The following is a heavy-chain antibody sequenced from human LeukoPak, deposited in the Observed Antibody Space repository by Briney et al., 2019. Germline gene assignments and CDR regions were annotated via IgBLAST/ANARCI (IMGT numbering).Heavy chain of an antibody. V-gene: IGHV3-23*01. CDR3: AKGGDYYYLGYYFDY. Sequence: GGSLRLSCAASGFTFSSYAMSWVRQAPGKGLEWVSAISGSGGSTYYADSVKGRFTISRDNSKNTLYLQMNSLRAEDTAVYYCAKGGDYYYLGYYFDYWGQGTLVTVSS. CDR2: ISGSGGST. CDR1: GFTFSSYA. D-gene: IGHD2/OR15-2a*01. J-gene: IGHJ4*02.